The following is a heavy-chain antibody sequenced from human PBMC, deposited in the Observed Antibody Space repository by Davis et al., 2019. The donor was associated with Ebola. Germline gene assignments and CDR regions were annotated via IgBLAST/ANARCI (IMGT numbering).Heavy chain of an antibody. V-gene: IGHV4-31*03. Sequence: PSETLSLTCTVSGGSISSGGYYWSWIRQHPGKGLEWIGYIYYSGSTYYNPSLKSRVTISVDTSKNQFSLKLSSVTAADTAVYYCARGPSLVGPDYWGQGTLVTVSS. CDR1: GGSISSGGYY. J-gene: IGHJ4*02. CDR2: IYYSGST. CDR3: ARGPSLVGPDY.